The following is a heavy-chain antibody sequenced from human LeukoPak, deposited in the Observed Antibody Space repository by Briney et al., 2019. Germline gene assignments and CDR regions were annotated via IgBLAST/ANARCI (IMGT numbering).Heavy chain of an antibody. CDR1: GFTFSSYA. Sequence: GGSLRLSCAASGFTFSSYAMHWVRQAPGKGLEWVAVISYDGSNKYYADSVKGRFTISRDNSKNTLYLQMNSLRAEDTAVYYCARAEWELMYHFDYWGQGTLVTVSS. CDR2: ISYDGSNK. CDR3: ARAEWELMYHFDY. V-gene: IGHV3-30*01. D-gene: IGHD1-26*01. J-gene: IGHJ4*02.